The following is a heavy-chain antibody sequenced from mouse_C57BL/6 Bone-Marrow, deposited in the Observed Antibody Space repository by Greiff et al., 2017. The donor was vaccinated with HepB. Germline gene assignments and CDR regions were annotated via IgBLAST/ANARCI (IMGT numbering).Heavy chain of an antibody. Sequence: QVQLQQPGTELVKPGASVKLSCKASGYTFTEYTIHWVKQRSGQGLEWIGWFYPGSGSIKYNEKFKDKATLTADKSSSTVYMELSRLTSEDSAVYFCARHDASYSNYPDYYAMDYWGQGTSVTVSS. CDR3: ARHDASYSNYPDYYAMDY. D-gene: IGHD2-5*01. CDR2: FYPGSGSI. V-gene: IGHV1-62-2*01. J-gene: IGHJ4*01. CDR1: GYTFTEYT.